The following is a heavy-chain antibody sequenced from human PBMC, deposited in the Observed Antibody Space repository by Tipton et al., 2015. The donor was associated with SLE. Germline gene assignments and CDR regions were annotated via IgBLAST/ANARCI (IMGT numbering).Heavy chain of an antibody. CDR3: AKDIGGSDYGDCFDH. Sequence: SLRLSCAASGFTFSSYVMGWVRQAPGKGLEWVSSISDTGAGTYFADSVRGRFTISRDNSKNTLYLQMSSLRAEDTAVYYCAKDIGGSDYGDCFDHWGQGTLVTVSS. CDR2: ISDTGAGT. CDR1: GFTFSSYV. D-gene: IGHD4-17*01. J-gene: IGHJ4*02. V-gene: IGHV3-23*01.